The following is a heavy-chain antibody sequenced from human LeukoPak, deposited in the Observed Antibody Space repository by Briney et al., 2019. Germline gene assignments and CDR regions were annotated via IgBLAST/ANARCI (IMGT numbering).Heavy chain of an antibody. CDR1: GYTFTSYY. CDR3: ARAHMVVDLDY. V-gene: IGHV1-46*01. D-gene: IGHD2-15*01. J-gene: IGHJ4*02. CDR2: INPSGGST. Sequence: ASVKVSCKASGYTFTSYYMHWVRQAPGQGLEWMGIINPSGGSTSYAQKFRGRVTMTRDTSTSTVYMELSSLRSEDTAVYYCARAHMVVDLDYWGQGTLVTVSS.